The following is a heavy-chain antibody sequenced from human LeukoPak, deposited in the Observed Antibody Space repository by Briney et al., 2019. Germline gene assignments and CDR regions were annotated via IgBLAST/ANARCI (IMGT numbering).Heavy chain of an antibody. CDR3: AKDQGWDAFDI. CDR2: ISGSGGTT. J-gene: IGHJ3*02. CDR1: GFTFSNYA. Sequence: GGSLRLSCAASGFTFSNYAMTWVRQAPGKGLEWVSAISGSGGTTYYADSVKGRFTISRDNSKNTLYLQMNSLRGEGTAVYYCAKDQGWDAFDIWGQGTMVTVSS. V-gene: IGHV3-23*01.